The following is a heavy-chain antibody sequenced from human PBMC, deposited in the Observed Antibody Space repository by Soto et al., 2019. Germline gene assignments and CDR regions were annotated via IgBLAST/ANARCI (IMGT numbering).Heavy chain of an antibody. D-gene: IGHD2-8*01. V-gene: IGHV3-23*01. CDR2: IGPFEAHAP. Sequence: EVQLLESGGDLVHPGGTLILSCVGSGYPFGDYAMRWVRQAPGKGLEWVSAIGPFEAHAPAYAASVKGRFTISRDNSRNLLFLQMTNLRAGDTGVYYCAMDAIPYNGRDDAFDLWGQGTVVTVSS. J-gene: IGHJ3*01. CDR1: GYPFGDYA. CDR3: AMDAIPYNGRDDAFDL.